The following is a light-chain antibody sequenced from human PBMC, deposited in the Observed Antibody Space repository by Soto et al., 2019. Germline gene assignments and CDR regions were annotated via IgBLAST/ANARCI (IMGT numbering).Light chain of an antibody. J-gene: IGLJ1*01. CDR2: EVS. CDR3: SSYTSSSTSLYV. CDR1: SSDVGGYNY. Sequence: QSALTQPASVSGSPGQSITISCTGTSSDVGGYNYVSWYQQHPGKAPKLMIYEVSNRPSGVSNRFSGSKSGNTASLTISGLQAEDEADYYSSSYTSSSTSLYVLGTGTKLTVL. V-gene: IGLV2-14*01.